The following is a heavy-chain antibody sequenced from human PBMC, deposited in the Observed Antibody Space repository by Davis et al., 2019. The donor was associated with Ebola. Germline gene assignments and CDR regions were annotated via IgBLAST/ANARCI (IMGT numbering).Heavy chain of an antibody. CDR1: GFTFSSYA. CDR2: IYHSGST. Sequence: PGGSLRLSCAASGFTFSSYAMHWIRQPPGKGLEWIGSIYHSGSTYYNPSLKSRVTISVDTSKNQFSLKLSSVTAADTAVYYCARVLYYDFWSGYSSYHYYYYMDVWGKGTTVTVSS. D-gene: IGHD3-3*01. V-gene: IGHV4-38-2*01. CDR3: ARVLYYDFWSGYSSYHYYYYMDV. J-gene: IGHJ6*03.